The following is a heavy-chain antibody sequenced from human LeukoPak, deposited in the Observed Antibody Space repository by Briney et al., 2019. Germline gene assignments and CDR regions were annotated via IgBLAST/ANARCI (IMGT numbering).Heavy chain of an antibody. CDR2: IYYSGNT. D-gene: IGHD3/OR15-3a*01. J-gene: IGHJ4*02. Sequence: PSETLSLTCTVSGVSISSSNSYWGWIRQPPGKGLEWIGSIYYSGNTYYNASLKSQVSISIDTSKNQFSLRLTSVTAANTAVYYCARQTGSGLFILPGGQGTLVTVSS. CDR1: GVSISSSNSY. V-gene: IGHV4-39*01. CDR3: ARQTGSGLFILP.